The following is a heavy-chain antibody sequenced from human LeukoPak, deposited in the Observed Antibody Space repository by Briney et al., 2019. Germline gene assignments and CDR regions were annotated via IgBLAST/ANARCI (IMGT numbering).Heavy chain of an antibody. Sequence: SETLSLTCTVSGGSTSNNNYYWAWIRQPPGKGLECIGSIYYSGSPYYNPSLKSRVTISVDTSKNQFSLRLSSVTAADTAVYYCATWRTAKTGFDYWGQGTLVTVSS. J-gene: IGHJ4*02. D-gene: IGHD1-1*01. CDR1: GGSTSNNNYY. CDR3: ATWRTAKTGFDY. V-gene: IGHV4-39*01. CDR2: IYYSGSP.